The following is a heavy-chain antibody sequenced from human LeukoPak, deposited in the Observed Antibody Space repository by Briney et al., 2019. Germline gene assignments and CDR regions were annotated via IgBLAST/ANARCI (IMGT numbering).Heavy chain of an antibody. CDR3: ARNRGGSGSYRSHLYYFDY. CDR2: VSGDRANI. CDR1: GFTFSSYA. Sequence: GGSLRLSCAASGFTFSSYAMSWVRQAPGKGLEWVSAVSGDRANIYYADSVKGRFTISRDNSKNTLYLQMNSLRVEDTALYYCARNRGGSGSYRSHLYYFDYWGQGTLVTVSS. V-gene: IGHV3-23*01. D-gene: IGHD3-10*01. J-gene: IGHJ4*02.